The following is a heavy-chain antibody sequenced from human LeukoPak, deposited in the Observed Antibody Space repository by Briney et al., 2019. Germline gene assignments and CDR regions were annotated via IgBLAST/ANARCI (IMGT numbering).Heavy chain of an antibody. Sequence: PGGSLRLSCAASGFTFSSYAMIWVRQAPGKGLEWVSAISGSGGSTYYADSVKGRFTISRDNFKNTLYLQMNSLRAEDTAVYYCARTRIGAAGPNYWGQGTLVTVSS. V-gene: IGHV3-23*01. D-gene: IGHD6-13*01. CDR1: GFTFSSYA. CDR2: ISGSGGST. CDR3: ARTRIGAAGPNY. J-gene: IGHJ4*02.